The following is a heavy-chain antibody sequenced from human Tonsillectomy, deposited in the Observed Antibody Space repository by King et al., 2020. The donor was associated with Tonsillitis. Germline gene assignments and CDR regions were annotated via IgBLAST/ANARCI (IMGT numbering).Heavy chain of an antibody. CDR2: INSDGSST. D-gene: IGHD5-18*01. CDR1: GFTFSSYW. Sequence: VQLVESGGGLVQPGGSLRLSCAASGFTFSSYWMHWVRQAPGEGLVWVSRINSDGSSTSYADSVKGRFTISRDNAKNTLYLQMNSLRAEDTAVYYCARGYTYGDTDAFDFWGQGTMVTVSS. J-gene: IGHJ3*01. CDR3: ARGYTYGDTDAFDF. V-gene: IGHV3-74*01.